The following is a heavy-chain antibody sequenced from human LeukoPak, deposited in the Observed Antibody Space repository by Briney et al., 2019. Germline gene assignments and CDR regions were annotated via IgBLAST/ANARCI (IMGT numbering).Heavy chain of an antibody. Sequence: SETLSLTCTVSGGSISSYYWSWIRQPPGKGLEWIGYIYYSGSTNYNPSLKSRVTISVDTSKNQFSLKLSSVTAADPAVYYCASTAMVKFPPPGGAPKYYYYGMDVWGQGTTVTVSS. CDR2: IYYSGST. CDR3: ASTAMVKFPPPGGAPKYYYYGMDV. D-gene: IGHD5-18*01. J-gene: IGHJ6*02. CDR1: GGSISSYY. V-gene: IGHV4-59*01.